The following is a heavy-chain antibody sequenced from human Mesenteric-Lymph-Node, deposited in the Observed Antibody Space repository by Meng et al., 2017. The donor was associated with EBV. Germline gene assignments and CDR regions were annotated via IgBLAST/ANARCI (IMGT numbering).Heavy chain of an antibody. CDR1: GGSFSGFY. CDR3: ARIRSIWGTYQNYYFDS. D-gene: IGHD3-16*02. Sequence: QVQVEQGGAGLLKPSEPLSLNWAVYGGSFSGFYWTWIRQSPGRDLEWIGEINHSGFSKYNPSLKSRLTISLDTSKNQVSLTLGSVTAADTAVYYCARIRSIWGTYQNYYFDSWGQGTLVTVSS. CDR2: INHSGFS. V-gene: IGHV4-34*01. J-gene: IGHJ4*02.